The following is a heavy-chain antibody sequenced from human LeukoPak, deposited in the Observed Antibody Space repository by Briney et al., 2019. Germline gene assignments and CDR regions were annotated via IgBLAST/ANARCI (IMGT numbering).Heavy chain of an antibody. D-gene: IGHD6-19*01. V-gene: IGHV1-69*13. CDR3: ARGAIAVAGTGFFDY. J-gene: IGHJ4*02. CDR1: GYTFINYG. CDR2: IIPIFGTA. Sequence: GASVKVSCKASGYTFINYGLSWVRQAPGQGLEWMGGIIPIFGTANYAQKFQGRVTITADESTSTAYMELSSLRSEDTAVYYCARGAIAVAGTGFFDYWGQGTLVTVSS.